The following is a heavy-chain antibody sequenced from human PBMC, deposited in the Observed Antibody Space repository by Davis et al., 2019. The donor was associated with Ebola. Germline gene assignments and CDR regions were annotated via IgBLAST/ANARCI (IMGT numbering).Heavy chain of an antibody. CDR2: ISYDGSNK. V-gene: IGHV3-30*18. J-gene: IGHJ6*02. CDR1: GFTFSSYG. Sequence: GESLKISCAASGFTFSSYGMHWVRQAPGKGLEWVAVISYDGSNKYYADSVKGRFTISRDNSKNTLYLQMNSLRAEDTAVYYCAKVSSYGHGFYYYYGMDVWGQGTTVTVSS. D-gene: IGHD5-18*01. CDR3: AKVSSYGHGFYYYYGMDV.